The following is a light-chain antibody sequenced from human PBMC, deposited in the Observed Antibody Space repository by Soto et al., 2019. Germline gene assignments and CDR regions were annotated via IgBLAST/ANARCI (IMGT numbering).Light chain of an antibody. Sequence: EIVMTQSPATLSVSPRERATLSCRASQSVGRSLAWYLHRPGQAPRLLIYGAFTRATGIPARFSGSRSGTAFTLTISSLQCEDFAVYYWQQYSSWPPLTFGGGTKVEIK. J-gene: IGKJ4*01. CDR2: GAF. V-gene: IGKV3-15*01. CDR1: QSVGRS. CDR3: QQYSSWPPLT.